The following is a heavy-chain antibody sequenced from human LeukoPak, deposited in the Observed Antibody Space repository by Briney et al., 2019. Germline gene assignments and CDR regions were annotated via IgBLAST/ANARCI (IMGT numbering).Heavy chain of an antibody. J-gene: IGHJ4*02. CDR1: GGSISSYY. Sequence: SETLSLTCTVSGGSISSYYWSWIRQPPGKGLEWIGYIYYSGSTNYNPSLKSPVTISVDTSKNQFSLNLTSVTAADTAMYYCASRAAICGADCFRFDYWGQGTLVTVSS. CDR3: ASRAAICGADCFRFDY. CDR2: IYYSGST. D-gene: IGHD2-21*02. V-gene: IGHV4-59*01.